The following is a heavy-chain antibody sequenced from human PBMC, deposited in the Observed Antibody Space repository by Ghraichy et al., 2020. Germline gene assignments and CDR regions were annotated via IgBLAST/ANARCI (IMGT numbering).Heavy chain of an antibody. Sequence: GGSLRLSCGASGFLFSNFWMSWVRQSPGNGLEWVASINQDGSEKYYVDSVKGRFTVSRDNAKNSLYLQMNSLRVEDTAVYYCARKDYWGQGTLVTVSS. J-gene: IGHJ4*02. CDR2: INQDGSEK. V-gene: IGHV3-7*01. CDR3: ARKDY. CDR1: GFLFSNFW.